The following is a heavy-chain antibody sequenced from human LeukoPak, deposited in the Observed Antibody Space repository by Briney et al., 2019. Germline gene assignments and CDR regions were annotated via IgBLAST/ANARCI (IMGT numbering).Heavy chain of an antibody. CDR3: ARSSPIVVVPAAGNWFDP. V-gene: IGHV1-2*02. J-gene: IGHJ5*02. CDR2: INPNSDGT. CDR1: GYTFNGYF. D-gene: IGHD2-2*01. Sequence: GASVKVSCRTSGYTFNGYFLHWVRQAPGQGLEWMGWINPNSDGTNYAQKFQGRVTMTRDTSISTAYMELSRLRSEDTAVYYCARSSPIVVVPAAGNWFDPWGQGTLVTVSS.